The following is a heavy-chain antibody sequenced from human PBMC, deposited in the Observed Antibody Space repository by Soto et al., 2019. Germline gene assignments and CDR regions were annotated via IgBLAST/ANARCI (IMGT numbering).Heavy chain of an antibody. CDR2: ISYDGTNK. Sequence: PGGSLRLSCAASGFTFSSYVMHWVRQAPGKGLEWVAVISYDGTNKYYVDSVKGRFTISRDNSKNTLYLQMNSLRVEDTAVYYCAREGGIAAAVYDAFDIWGQGTMVTVSS. J-gene: IGHJ3*02. CDR3: AREGGIAAAVYDAFDI. V-gene: IGHV3-30*03. CDR1: GFTFSSYV. D-gene: IGHD6-13*01.